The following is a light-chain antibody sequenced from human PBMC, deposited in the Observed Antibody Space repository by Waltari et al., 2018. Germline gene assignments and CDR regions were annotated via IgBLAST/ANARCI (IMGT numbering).Light chain of an antibody. Sequence: QSALTQPPSASGSPGQSVSISCPGTSSDVGGSKYVSWYQQHPGQAPKLLIYEVSKRPSGVPDRFSGSKSGNTASLTVSGLQVEDEAGYYCSSYAGNNVVFGGGTKLTVL. CDR3: SSYAGNNVV. CDR2: EVS. CDR1: SSDVGGSKY. J-gene: IGLJ2*01. V-gene: IGLV2-8*01.